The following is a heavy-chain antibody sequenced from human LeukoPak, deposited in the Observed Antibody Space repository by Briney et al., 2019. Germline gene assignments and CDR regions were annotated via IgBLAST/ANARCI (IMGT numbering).Heavy chain of an antibody. CDR1: GYTFTSYY. V-gene: IGHV1-46*01. J-gene: IGHJ4*02. Sequence: ASVKLSCKASGYTFTSYYMHWVRQAPGQGLEWKRIINPSGGSTSYAQKFQGRVTITRDTSTSTVYMELSSLRADDTGVYYSVRNLSYSGSFRVDYWGLGKLVTVSS. CDR2: INPSGGST. CDR3: VRNLSYSGSFRVDY. D-gene: IGHD1-26*01.